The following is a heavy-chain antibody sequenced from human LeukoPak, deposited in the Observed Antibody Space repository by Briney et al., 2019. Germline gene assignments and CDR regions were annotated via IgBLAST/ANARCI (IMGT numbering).Heavy chain of an antibody. CDR1: GFTFSSCA. J-gene: IGHJ4*02. CDR3: ARDPGGSFDY. D-gene: IGHD4-23*01. V-gene: IGHV3-23*01. CDR2: IIDSGNSI. Sequence: GGSLRLSCAASGFTFSSCAMSWVRQAPGKGLEWVSTIIDSGNSIYYADSAEGRFTISRDNSKNTLYLQMNSLRSDDTAVYYCARDPGGSFDYWGQGTLVTVSS.